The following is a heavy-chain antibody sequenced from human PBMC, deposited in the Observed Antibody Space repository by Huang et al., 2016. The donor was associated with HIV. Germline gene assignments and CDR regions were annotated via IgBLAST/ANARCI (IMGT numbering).Heavy chain of an antibody. J-gene: IGHJ6*03. CDR2: MRYDGTNH. CDR3: AKDPHDNGDYSLYQYYYYLDV. CDR1: GFTFSRDG. D-gene: IGHD4-17*01. V-gene: IGHV3-30*02. Sequence: QVQLVESGGGVVQPGGSLRLSCSASGFTFSRDGMHWVRQEPGKGREWVAFMRYDGTNHVYAESLKGRSIISRDNARNKLFLQVNSLRSEDAGVYYCAKDPHDNGDYSLYQYYYYLDVWGKGTTVTVSS.